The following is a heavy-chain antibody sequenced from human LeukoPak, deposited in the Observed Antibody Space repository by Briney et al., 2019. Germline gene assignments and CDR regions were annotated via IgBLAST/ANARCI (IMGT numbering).Heavy chain of an antibody. CDR2: ISSSSSYI. D-gene: IGHD2-2*01. J-gene: IGHJ4*02. V-gene: IGHV3-21*01. CDR1: GLTFSSHW. Sequence: GGSLRLSCAASGLTFSSHWMHWVRQAPGKGLEWVSSISSSSSYIYYADSVKGRFTISRDNAKNSLYLQMNSLRAKDTAVYYCARAQYCSSTSCPYYFDYWGQGTLVTVSS. CDR3: ARAQYCSSTSCPYYFDY.